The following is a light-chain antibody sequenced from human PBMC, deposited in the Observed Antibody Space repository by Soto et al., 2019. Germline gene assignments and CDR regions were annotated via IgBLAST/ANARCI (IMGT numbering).Light chain of an antibody. Sequence: IRMTQSPSSLSASVGDIVTITCRASQSIGGYLNWYQQKPGKAPDLLIYDASRLAGGVPSRFSGSESGTEFTLTIGSLQTDDFATYFCQQYYDYSTFGQGTKVDIK. CDR1: QSIGGY. CDR2: DAS. CDR3: QQYYDYST. J-gene: IGKJ1*01. V-gene: IGKV1-5*01.